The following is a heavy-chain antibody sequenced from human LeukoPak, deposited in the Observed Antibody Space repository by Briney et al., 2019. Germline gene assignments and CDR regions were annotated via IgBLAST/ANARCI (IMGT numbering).Heavy chain of an antibody. Sequence: GGSLRLSRAASGFTFSSYGMHWVRQAPGKGLEWVAFIRYDGSNRYYADSVKGRFTISRDNSENTLYLQMNSLRAEDTAVCYCAKDPMVRGVIGRYFDYWGQGTLVTVSS. CDR2: IRYDGSNR. D-gene: IGHD3-10*01. CDR1: GFTFSSYG. CDR3: AKDPMVRGVIGRYFDY. J-gene: IGHJ4*02. V-gene: IGHV3-30*02.